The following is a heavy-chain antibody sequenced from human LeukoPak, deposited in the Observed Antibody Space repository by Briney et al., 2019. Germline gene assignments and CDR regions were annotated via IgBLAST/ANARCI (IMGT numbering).Heavy chain of an antibody. V-gene: IGHV3-23*01. CDR3: GKDHLSGDVDY. CDR1: GFTFRSYA. CDR2: ISGSGGST. D-gene: IGHD7-27*01. J-gene: IGHJ4*02. Sequence: GGSLRLSCAASGFTFRSYAMSSVRQAPGKGLEWVSAISGSGGSTYYADSVKGRFTISRDNSKNTLYLQMNNLRAEDTAVYFCGKDHLSGDVDYWGQGTPVTVSS.